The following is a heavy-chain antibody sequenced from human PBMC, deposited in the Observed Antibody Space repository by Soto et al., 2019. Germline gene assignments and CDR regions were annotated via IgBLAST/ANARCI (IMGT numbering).Heavy chain of an antibody. Sequence: SEPLSLTCTVSGGSISGYFWNWIRQPPGKGLEWIGCMSYTGNTNYNPSLTSRVSISVDTSKNQFSLNLNSVTAADTAVYYCARADTTIVPLAQWGQGTLVTVSS. D-gene: IGHD3-10*01. V-gene: IGHV4-59*01. CDR2: MSYTGNT. J-gene: IGHJ4*02. CDR3: ARADTTIVPLAQ. CDR1: GGSISGYF.